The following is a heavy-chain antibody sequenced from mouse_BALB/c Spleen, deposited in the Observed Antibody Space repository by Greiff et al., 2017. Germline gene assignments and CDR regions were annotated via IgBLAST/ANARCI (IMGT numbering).Heavy chain of an antibody. V-gene: IGHV1-7*01. CDR3: ARGKFLYYFDY. D-gene: IGHD6-1*01. Sequence: QVQLKQSGAELAKPGASVKMSCKASGYTFTSYWMHWVKQRPGQGLEWIGYINPSTGYTEYNQKFKDKATLTADKSSSTAYMQLSSLTSEDSAVYYCARGKFLYYFDYWGQGTTLTVSS. J-gene: IGHJ2*01. CDR2: INPSTGYT. CDR1: GYTFTSYW.